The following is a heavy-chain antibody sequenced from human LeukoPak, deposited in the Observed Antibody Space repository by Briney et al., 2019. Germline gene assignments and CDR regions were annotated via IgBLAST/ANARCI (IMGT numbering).Heavy chain of an antibody. CDR3: ARDTAVCQQLLPPNDY. CDR1: GYTFTGSY. V-gene: IGHV1-2*02. D-gene: IGHD6-13*01. CDR2: INPNSGGT. J-gene: IGHJ4*02. Sequence: ASVKVSCKASGYTFTGSYMHWVRQAPGQGLEWMGWINPNSGGTNYAQKFQGRVTMTRDTSISTAYMELSRLRSDDTAVYYCARDTAVCQQLLPPNDYWGQGTLVTVSS.